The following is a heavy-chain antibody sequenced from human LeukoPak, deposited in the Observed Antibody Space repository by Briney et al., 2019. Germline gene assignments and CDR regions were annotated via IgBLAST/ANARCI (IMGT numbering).Heavy chain of an antibody. Sequence: PGGSLRLSCAASGFTFSSYSMNWVRQAPGKGLEWVSSISSSSSSYIYYADSVKGRFTISRDNAKNSLYLQMNSLRAEDTAVYYCARGIPGGSSSHLLDYWGQGTLVTVSS. CDR1: GFTFSSYS. J-gene: IGHJ4*02. CDR3: ARGIPGGSSSHLLDY. CDR2: ISSSSSSYI. D-gene: IGHD6-6*01. V-gene: IGHV3-21*01.